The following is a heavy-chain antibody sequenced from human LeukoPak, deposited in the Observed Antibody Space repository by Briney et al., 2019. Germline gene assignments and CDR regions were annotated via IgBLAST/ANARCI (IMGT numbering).Heavy chain of an antibody. Sequence: VKFSCKAFGGTFSSYAISWVRQAPGQGLEWMGGIIPIFGTANYAQKFQGRVTITTDESTSTAYMELSSLRSEDTAVYYCARGITGDRLYWFDPWGQGTLVTVSS. CDR1: GGTFSSYA. V-gene: IGHV1-69*13. D-gene: IGHD7-27*01. J-gene: IGHJ5*02. CDR3: ARGITGDRLYWFDP. CDR2: IIPIFGTA.